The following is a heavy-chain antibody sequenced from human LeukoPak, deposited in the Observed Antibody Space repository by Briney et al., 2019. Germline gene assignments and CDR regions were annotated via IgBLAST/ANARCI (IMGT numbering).Heavy chain of an antibody. D-gene: IGHD6-19*01. J-gene: IGHJ6*02. Sequence: GGSLRLSCAASGFTFSSYAMSWVRQAPGKGLEWVSAIGPDGRRPYYADSVKGRFTISRDNSKNTLYLQMNTLRAEDTAVYYCAKGSRATGWFVWGQGTTVTVSS. V-gene: IGHV3-23*01. CDR1: GFTFSSYA. CDR2: IGPDGRRP. CDR3: AKGSRATGWFV.